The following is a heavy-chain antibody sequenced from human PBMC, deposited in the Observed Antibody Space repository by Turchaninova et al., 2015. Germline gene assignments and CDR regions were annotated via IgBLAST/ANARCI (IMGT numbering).Heavy chain of an antibody. CDR1: GFTFTDYW. V-gene: IGHV3-7*03. J-gene: IGHJ4*02. CDR2: IRQDGSEK. CDR3: ARRYFDS. Sequence: EVQLVESGGDLVQPGGPLRLSCAASGFTFTDYWMHWVRQAPGKGLEWVANIRQDGSEKYYGDSVKGRFTISRDNARNSLYLQMNNLSAEDTGVYYCARRYFDSWGQGTLVTVSS.